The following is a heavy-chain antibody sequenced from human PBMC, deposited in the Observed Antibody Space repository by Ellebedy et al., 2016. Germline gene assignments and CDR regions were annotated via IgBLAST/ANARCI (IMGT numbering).Heavy chain of an antibody. D-gene: IGHD1-26*01. CDR1: GFTFSGHW. CDR3: AQSGSYFDY. J-gene: IGHJ4*02. V-gene: IGHV3-74*01. CDR2: ISTDGSSA. Sequence: GESLKISCAASGFTFSGHWMHWVRQAPGKGLVWVARISTDGSSATYADSVRGRFTISRDNAKNSVYLQMNSLRAEDTAVYYCAQSGSYFDYWGQGTLVTVSS.